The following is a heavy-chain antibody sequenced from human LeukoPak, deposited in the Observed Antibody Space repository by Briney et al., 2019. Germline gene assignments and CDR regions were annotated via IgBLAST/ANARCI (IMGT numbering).Heavy chain of an antibody. Sequence: SGPVLVKPPETLTLTCTVSGFSLSNARMGVSWIRQPPGKALEWLAHIFSNDEKSYSTSLKSRLTISKDTSKSQVVLTMTNMDPVDTATYYCARAYCSSTSCYKAGAFDIWGQGTMVTVSS. J-gene: IGHJ3*02. V-gene: IGHV2-26*01. D-gene: IGHD2-2*02. CDR2: IFSNDEK. CDR3: ARAYCSSTSCYKAGAFDI. CDR1: GFSLSNARMG.